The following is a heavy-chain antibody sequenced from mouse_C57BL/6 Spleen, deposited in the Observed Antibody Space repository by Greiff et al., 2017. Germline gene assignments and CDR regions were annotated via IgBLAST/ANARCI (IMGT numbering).Heavy chain of an antibody. CDR2: IDPSDSYT. D-gene: IGHD1-1*01. Sequence: VQLQQPGAELVKPGASVKLSFKASGYTFTSYWMQWVKQRPGQGLEWIGEIDPSDSYTNYTQKFKGKATLTVDPSSSTAYMQLSSLTSEDSAVYYCARGSLGYYGSSRLYAMDYWGQGTSVTVSS. J-gene: IGHJ4*01. CDR3: ARGSLGYYGSSRLYAMDY. CDR1: GYTFTSYW. V-gene: IGHV1-50*01.